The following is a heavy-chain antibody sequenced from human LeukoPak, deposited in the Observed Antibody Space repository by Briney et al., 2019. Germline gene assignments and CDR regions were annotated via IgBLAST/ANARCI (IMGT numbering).Heavy chain of an antibody. CDR2: IRYDGSNK. V-gene: IGHV3-30*02. CDR3: AKGTYSSSWEFDY. Sequence: GGSLRLSCAASGFTFSSYGMHWVRQAPGKGLEWVAFIRYDGSNKYYADSVKGRFTISRDNSKNTLYLQMNSLRAEDTAVYYCAKGTYSSSWEFDYWGQGTLATVSS. J-gene: IGHJ4*02. CDR1: GFTFSSYG. D-gene: IGHD6-13*01.